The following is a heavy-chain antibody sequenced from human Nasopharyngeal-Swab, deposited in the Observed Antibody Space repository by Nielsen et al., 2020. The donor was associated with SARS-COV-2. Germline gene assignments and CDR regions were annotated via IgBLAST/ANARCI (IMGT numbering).Heavy chain of an antibody. CDR2: ISGSVGST. D-gene: IGHD4-17*01. J-gene: IGHJ2*01. CDR1: GFTFSSYA. V-gene: IGHV3-23*01. Sequence: GGSLRLSCAASGFTFSSYAMSWVRQAPGKGLEWVSSISGSVGSTYYADSVKGRFTISRDDSKNTSYLQMDSLKTEDTAVYYCSTTVDYGDYRWYFDLWGRGTLVTVSS. CDR3: STTVDYGDYRWYFDL.